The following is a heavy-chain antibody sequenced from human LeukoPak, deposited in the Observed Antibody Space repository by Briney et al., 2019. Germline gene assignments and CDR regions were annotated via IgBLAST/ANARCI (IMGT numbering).Heavy chain of an antibody. CDR3: AKGRIAAAGILYNWFDP. CDR2: IRYDGSNK. Sequence: GGSLRLSCAASGFTFSSYGMHWVRQAPGKGLEWVAFIRYDGSNKYYADSVKGRFTISRDNSKNTLYLQMNSLRAEDTAVYYCAKGRIAAAGILYNWFDPWGQGTLVTVSS. V-gene: IGHV3-30*02. J-gene: IGHJ5*02. CDR1: GFTFSSYG. D-gene: IGHD6-13*01.